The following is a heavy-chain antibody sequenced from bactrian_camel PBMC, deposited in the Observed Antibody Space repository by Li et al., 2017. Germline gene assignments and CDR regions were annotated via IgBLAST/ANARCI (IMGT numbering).Heavy chain of an antibody. CDR1: GFVFRDYC. D-gene: IGHD8*01. Sequence: DVQLVESGGGSVQAGESLRLSCAASGFVFRDYCMGWFRQGPGKEFKGVAGISPGSIKIYDAPLRGRFLISRDNVKNTVSLELLSANHDDTGMYYCAAKRGGNCGDWAQYHNWGQGTQVTVS. J-gene: IGHJ4*01. CDR3: AAKRGGNCGDWAQYHN. V-gene: IGHV3S67*01. CDR2: ISPGSIK.